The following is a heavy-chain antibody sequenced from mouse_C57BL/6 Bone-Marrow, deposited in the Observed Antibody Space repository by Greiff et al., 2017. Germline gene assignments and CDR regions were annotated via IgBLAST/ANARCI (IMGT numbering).Heavy chain of an antibody. CDR2: IDPSDSYP. CDR1: GYTFTSYW. CDR3: ATSYYCGYFDV. V-gene: IGHV1-69*01. Sequence: QVQLQQSGAELVMPGASVKLSCKASGYTFTSYWMHWVKQRPGQGLEWIGEIDPSDSYPNYNQKFKGKSTLTVYKSSSTAYIQLSSLTSEDSAVYYCATSYYCGYFDVWGQGTTLTVSS. D-gene: IGHD1-1*01. J-gene: IGHJ2*01.